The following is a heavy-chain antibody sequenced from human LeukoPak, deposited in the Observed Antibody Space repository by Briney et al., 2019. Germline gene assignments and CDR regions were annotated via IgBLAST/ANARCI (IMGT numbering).Heavy chain of an antibody. CDR3: AKTATVTTSWFDL. CDR2: ISGGGLST. J-gene: IGHJ5*02. V-gene: IGHV3-23*01. Sequence: GGSLRLSCAASGFTFSNYAMSWVRQAPGKGLERVSAISGGGLSTYYADSVRGRFTISRDNSKNTLYLQMNSLRAEDTAVYYCAKTATVTTSWFDLWGQGTLVTVSS. D-gene: IGHD4-17*01. CDR1: GFTFSNYA.